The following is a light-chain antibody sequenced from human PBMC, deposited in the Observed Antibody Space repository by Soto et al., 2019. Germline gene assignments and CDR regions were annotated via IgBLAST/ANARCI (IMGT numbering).Light chain of an antibody. J-gene: IGLJ1*01. CDR1: SEHINYA. CDR3: QTWGTGIQV. Sequence: QPVLSQSPSASASLGASVKVTCTLSSEHINYAIAWHQQQPERGPRYLMKLNSDGSHSKGDGIPDRFSGSSSGAERYLTISSLQSEDEADYYCQTWGTGIQVFGTGTKLTVL. CDR2: LNSDGSH. V-gene: IGLV4-69*01.